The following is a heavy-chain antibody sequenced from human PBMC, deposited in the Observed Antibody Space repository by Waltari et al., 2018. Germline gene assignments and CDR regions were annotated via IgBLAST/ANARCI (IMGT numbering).Heavy chain of an antibody. Sequence: EVQLVESGGGLVQVGGSLRLSCVASGFSFSPTWMSWVRQAPGKGLEWLANINQDGSEKYSVDSVKGRFTISRDNAKNSLFLQMNSLRAEDTAVYYCAKYDFWTGYSFDCWGQGTLVTVSS. V-gene: IGHV3-7*01. D-gene: IGHD3-3*01. CDR3: AKYDFWTGYSFDC. CDR1: GFSFSPTW. CDR2: INQDGSEK. J-gene: IGHJ4*02.